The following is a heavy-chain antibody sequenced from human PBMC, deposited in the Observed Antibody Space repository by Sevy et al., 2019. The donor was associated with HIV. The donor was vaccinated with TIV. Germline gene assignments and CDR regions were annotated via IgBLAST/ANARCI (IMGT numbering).Heavy chain of an antibody. CDR2: IYGNNST. J-gene: IGHJ4*02. CDR3: ARRAGNWDYFDY. Sequence: GGSLRLSCAASGFNISSNYLSWVRQAPGKGLEWVSVIYGNNSTYYADFVKGRFTISRDNSKNTLYLQMNSLRAEDTAVYYCARRAGNWDYFDYWGQGTLVTVSS. V-gene: IGHV3-53*01. CDR1: GFNISSNY. D-gene: IGHD7-27*01.